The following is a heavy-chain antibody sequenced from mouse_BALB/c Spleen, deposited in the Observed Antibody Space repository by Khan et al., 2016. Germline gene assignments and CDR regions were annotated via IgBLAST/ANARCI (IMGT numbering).Heavy chain of an antibody. CDR3: ARSCVSFGSRYYFDY. CDR1: DYSITNDYA. V-gene: IGHV3-2*02. Sequence: EVKLEESGPGLVKPSQSLSLTCTASDYSITNDYAWYWLRQLPGNILEWMGYIHYSGTTRSNPSFKSRISITRDTYKYQFFLQLNSVTAEATATYYGARSCVSFGSRYYFDYWGQGTTLTVSS. J-gene: IGHJ2*01. CDR2: IHYSGTT. D-gene: IGHD1-1*02.